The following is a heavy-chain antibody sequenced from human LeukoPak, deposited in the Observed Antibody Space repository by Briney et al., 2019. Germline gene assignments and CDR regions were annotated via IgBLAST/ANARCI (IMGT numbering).Heavy chain of an antibody. CDR3: ARGDGYAIYFDL. V-gene: IGHV4-59*01. D-gene: IGHD5-24*01. CDR1: GGSISSYY. Sequence: SETLSLTCTVSGGSISSYYWSWIRQPPGKGLEWIGYIYYSGSTNYNPSLKSRVTISVDTSKNQFSLKLSSVTAADTAMYYCARGDGYAIYFDLWGRGTLVTVSS. CDR2: IYYSGST. J-gene: IGHJ2*01.